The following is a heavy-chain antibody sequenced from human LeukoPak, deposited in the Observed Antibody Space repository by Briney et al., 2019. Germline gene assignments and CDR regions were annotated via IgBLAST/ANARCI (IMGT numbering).Heavy chain of an antibody. J-gene: IGHJ4*02. V-gene: IGHV1-2*02. Sequence: ASVKVSCKASGYTFTGHYMHWVRRAPGQGLEWMGWINPNSGDSNYAQKLQGSVTMTSDTSTSTAYIVLSRLTSDDTAVYCCARDYNADYWGQGTPVTVSS. CDR2: INPNSGDS. CDR3: ARDYNADY. CDR1: GYTFTGHY. D-gene: IGHD5-24*01.